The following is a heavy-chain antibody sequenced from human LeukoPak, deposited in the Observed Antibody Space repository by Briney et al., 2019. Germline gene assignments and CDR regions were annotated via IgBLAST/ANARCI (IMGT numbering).Heavy chain of an antibody. D-gene: IGHD1-1*01. CDR1: GFSISSGYY. Sequence: PSETLSLTCVVSGFSISSGYYWGWIRQPPGKGLEWIANIHVSGTTFYNSSLNSRVAISIDTSKNQFSLELSSVTAADTAVYFCAREAERRIVNWGRGTLVTVSS. CDR2: IHVSGTT. V-gene: IGHV4-38-2*02. CDR3: AREAERRIVN. J-gene: IGHJ4*02.